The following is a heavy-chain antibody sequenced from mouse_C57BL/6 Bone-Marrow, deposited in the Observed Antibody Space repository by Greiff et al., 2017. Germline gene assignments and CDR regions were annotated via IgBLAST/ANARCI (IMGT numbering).Heavy chain of an antibody. Sequence: QVHVKQSGAELVKPGASVKMSCTASGYTFTSYWITWVKQRPGQGLEWIGDIYPGNGSTNYNEKFKRKATLTVDTSSITAYMQLSSLTSADSADYYSARPYYSNYWYFDVWGTGTSVTVSS. V-gene: IGHV1-55*01. D-gene: IGHD2-5*01. CDR2: IYPGNGST. J-gene: IGHJ1*03. CDR3: ARPYYSNYWYFDV. CDR1: GYTFTSYW.